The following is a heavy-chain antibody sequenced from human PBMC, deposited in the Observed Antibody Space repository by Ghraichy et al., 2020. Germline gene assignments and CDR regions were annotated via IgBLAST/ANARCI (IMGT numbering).Heavy chain of an antibody. V-gene: IGHV4-4*02. J-gene: IGHJ1*01. D-gene: IGHD2-2*01. CDR2: IYNSGST. CDR1: GGSISSSNW. CDR3: AGVDIPIVVVHAAIPVVGRWRYFQP. Sequence: SETLSLTCAVSGGSISSSNWWSCVRPPPGKGLELMGIIYNSGSTNYNPSLKSRVTISVDNSKNQFSLKMSSVTAADTAVYYCAGVDIPIVVVHAAIPVVGRWRYFQPWGQGTLVTVSS.